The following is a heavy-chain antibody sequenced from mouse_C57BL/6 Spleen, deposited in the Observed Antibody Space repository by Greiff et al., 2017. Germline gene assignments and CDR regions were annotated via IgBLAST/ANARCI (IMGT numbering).Heavy chain of an antibody. J-gene: IGHJ2*01. Sequence: DVKLVESGGGLVKPGGSLKLSCAASGFTFSSYAMSWVRQTPEKRLEWIATISDGGSYTYYPDNVKGRFTISRDNAKNNLYLQMSNLKSEDTAMYYCERDDEGYDGDYWGQGTTLTVSS. V-gene: IGHV5-4*01. CDR3: ERDDEGYDGDY. CDR1: GFTFSSYA. CDR2: ISDGGSYT. D-gene: IGHD2-2*01.